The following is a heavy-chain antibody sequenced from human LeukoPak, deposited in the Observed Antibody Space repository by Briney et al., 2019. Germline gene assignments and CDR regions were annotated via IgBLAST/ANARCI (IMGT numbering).Heavy chain of an antibody. V-gene: IGHV4-59*01. CDR2: IYYSGST. J-gene: IGHJ4*02. Sequence: KPSETLSLTCTVSGGSISSYYWSWIRQPPGKGLEWIGYIYYSGSTNYNPSLKSRVTISVDTSKNQFSLKLSSVTAADTAVYYCARRVKGSGWYGGTFDYWGQGTLVTVSS. CDR3: ARRVKGSGWYGGTFDY. CDR1: GGSISSYY. D-gene: IGHD6-19*01.